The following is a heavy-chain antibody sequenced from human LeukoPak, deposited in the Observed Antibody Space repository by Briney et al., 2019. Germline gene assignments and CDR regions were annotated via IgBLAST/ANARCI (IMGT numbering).Heavy chain of an antibody. CDR2: ISGSGGST. V-gene: IGHV3-23*01. Sequence: GGSLRLSCAASGFTFSSYGMSWVRQAPGKGLEWVSAISGSGGSTYYADSVKGRFTISRDNSKNTLYLQMNSLRAEDTAVYYCAKCLPAANYYDSSGYYYDGPFDYWGQGTLVTVSS. CDR3: AKCLPAANYYDSSGYYYDGPFDY. J-gene: IGHJ4*02. D-gene: IGHD3-22*01. CDR1: GFTFSSYG.